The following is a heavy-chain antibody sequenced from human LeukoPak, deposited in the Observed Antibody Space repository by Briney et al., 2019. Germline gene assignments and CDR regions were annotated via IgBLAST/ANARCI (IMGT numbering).Heavy chain of an antibody. Sequence: SETLSLTCTVSGGSISSSHYYWGWIRQPPGKGLEWIGSVYYSGGTYYNPSLKSRVTISVDTSKNQFSLTLSSVTAADTAVYYCAREGAGYCSSTTCPYNWFDPWGQGALVTVSS. J-gene: IGHJ5*02. CDR1: GGSISSSHYY. CDR3: AREGAGYCSSTTCPYNWFDP. D-gene: IGHD2-2*01. V-gene: IGHV4-39*02. CDR2: VYYSGGT.